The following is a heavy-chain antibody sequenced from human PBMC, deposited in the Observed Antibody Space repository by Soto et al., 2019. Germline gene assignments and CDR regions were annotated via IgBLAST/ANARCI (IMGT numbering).Heavy chain of an antibody. CDR2: ISDDGSKK. CDR1: GFTFSAYG. V-gene: IGHV3-30*03. J-gene: IGHJ4*02. Sequence: QVQLVESGGGVVQPGRSLRLSCAASGFTFSAYGMHWVRQAPGKGLEWVAAISDDGSKKYYAESVKGRFSISRDNSKNTLFLQMSSLTAEETALYYCAPGVSGWKFDYWGQGTLVTVSS. CDR3: APGVSGWKFDY. D-gene: IGHD6-19*01.